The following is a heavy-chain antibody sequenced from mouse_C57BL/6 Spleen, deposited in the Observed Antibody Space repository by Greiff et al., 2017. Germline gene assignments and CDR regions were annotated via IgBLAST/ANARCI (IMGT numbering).Heavy chain of an antibody. Sequence: QVHVKQPGAELVRPGASVTLSCKASGYTFTDYEMHWVKQTPVHGLEWIGAIDPETGGTAYNQKFKGKAILTADKSSSTAYMELRSLTSEDSAVYYSTRRGYYVLAYWGQGTLVTVAA. V-gene: IGHV1-15*01. CDR1: GYTFTDYE. CDR3: TRRGYYVLAY. CDR2: IDPETGGT. D-gene: IGHD2-3*01. J-gene: IGHJ3*01.